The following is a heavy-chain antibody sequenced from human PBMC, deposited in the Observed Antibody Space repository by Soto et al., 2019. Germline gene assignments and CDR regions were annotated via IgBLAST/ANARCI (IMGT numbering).Heavy chain of an antibody. Sequence: ASVKVSCKASGYTFTSYAMHWVRQAPGQRLEWMGWINAGNGNTKYSQKFQGRVTITRDTSASTAYMELSSLRSEDTAVYYCAITITMVRGVIIKAVDYWGQGTLVTVSS. CDR3: AITITMVRGVIIKAVDY. D-gene: IGHD3-10*01. CDR1: GYTFTSYA. V-gene: IGHV1-3*01. J-gene: IGHJ4*02. CDR2: INAGNGNT.